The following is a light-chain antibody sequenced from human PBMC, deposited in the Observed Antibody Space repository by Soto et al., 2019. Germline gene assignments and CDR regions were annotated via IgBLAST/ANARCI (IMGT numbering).Light chain of an antibody. CDR1: QRISSH. J-gene: IGKJ3*01. V-gene: IGKV1-39*01. Sequence: DIQMTQSPSSLSASVGDRVTITCRASQRISSHLNWYQHKQGKAPKLLIYAASSLQSGVQSRFSGSVSGTDFSLTNSSLLPEDFATYYFQQTYSTLFTFGPGTKVDSK. CDR2: AAS. CDR3: QQTYSTLFT.